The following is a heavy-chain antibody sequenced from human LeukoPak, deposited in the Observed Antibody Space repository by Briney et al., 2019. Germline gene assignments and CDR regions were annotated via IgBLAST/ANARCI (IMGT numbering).Heavy chain of an antibody. CDR2: INPNGGST. CDR1: GYTFTNFY. D-gene: IGHD3-22*01. CDR3: ARTYDSSDSPDY. J-gene: IGHJ4*02. V-gene: IGHV1-46*01. Sequence: ASVKVSCKASGYTFTNFYIHWVQQAPGQGLEWMGIINPNGGSTSYAQKFQGRVTMTRDTSTSTVYMELSSLRSEDTAVYYCARTYDSSDSPDYWGQGTLVTVSS.